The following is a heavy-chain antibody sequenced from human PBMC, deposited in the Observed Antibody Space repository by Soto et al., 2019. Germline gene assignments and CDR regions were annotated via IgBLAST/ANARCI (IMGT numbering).Heavy chain of an antibody. V-gene: IGHV3-30-3*01. CDR2: ISYDGGKK. CDR3: AKEGSSGSYALQFYHYFYGMDV. J-gene: IGHJ6*02. CDR1: GFTFSTYT. Sequence: QVQLVESGGGLVQPGRSLRLSCAASGFTFSTYTMHWVRQAPGKGLERVSVISYDGGKKYYADSLKGRFTISRDNSKNTLYRQMNSLRPEDTAVYYCAKEGSSGSYALQFYHYFYGMDVWGQGTTVTVSS. D-gene: IGHD1-26*01.